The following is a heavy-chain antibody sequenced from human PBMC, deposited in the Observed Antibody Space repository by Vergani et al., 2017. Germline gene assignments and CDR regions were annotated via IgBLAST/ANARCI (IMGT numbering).Heavy chain of an antibody. D-gene: IGHD6-19*01. CDR3: ARGEAYHSSGPRGYWYFDL. J-gene: IGHJ2*01. CDR2: ISSSSSYI. CDR1: GFTFSSYS. Sequence: EVQLVESGGGLVKPGGSLRLSCAASGFTFSSYSMNWVRQAPGKGLEWVSSISSSSSYIYYADSVKGRFTISRDNAKNSLYLQMNSLRAEDTAVYYCARGEAYHSSGPRGYWYFDLWGRGTLVTVSS. V-gene: IGHV3-21*01.